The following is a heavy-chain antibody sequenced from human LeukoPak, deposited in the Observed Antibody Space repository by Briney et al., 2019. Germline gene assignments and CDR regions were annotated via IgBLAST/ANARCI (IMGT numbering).Heavy chain of an antibody. J-gene: IGHJ4*02. CDR1: GFTFSSNG. D-gene: IGHD2-2*01. V-gene: IGHV3-23*01. Sequence: GGSLRLSCAASGFTFSSNGMIWVRQAPGKGLEWVSEITGSGDGTNYADSVKGRFTISRDNSKNTLFLQMNSLRVEDTAIYYCAKVGGYCSSRSCYACFDYWGQGTLVTVSS. CDR3: AKVGGYCSSRSCYACFDY. CDR2: ITGSGDGT.